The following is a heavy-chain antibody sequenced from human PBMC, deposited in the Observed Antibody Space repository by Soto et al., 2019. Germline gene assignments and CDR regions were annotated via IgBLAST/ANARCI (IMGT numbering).Heavy chain of an antibody. CDR1: RDSVCSYY. J-gene: IGHJ4*02. CDR3: ARASRDGYNGDDFDY. D-gene: IGHD2-21*01. CDR2: IYYRRST. V-gene: IGHV4-59*02. Sequence: HSGTLALTCAVSRDSVCSYYWGWIRQTPGKGLEWMGYIYYRRSTNYNPSLKSRVTIPVDTSKNQFSLKLSSVTAADTAVYYCARASRDGYNGDDFDYWGQGTLVTVSS.